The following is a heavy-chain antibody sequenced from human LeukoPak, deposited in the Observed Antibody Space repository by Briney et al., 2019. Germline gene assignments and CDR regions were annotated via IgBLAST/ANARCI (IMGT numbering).Heavy chain of an antibody. Sequence: PGGSLRLSCAASGFTFSSYAMSWVRQAPGRGLEWISYISSNGKTIYYSDSVKGRFTISRDNAKNSLYLQMNSLRAEDTAVYYCAALWSFDYWGQGTLVSVSS. V-gene: IGHV3-48*03. CDR2: ISSNGKTI. CDR3: AALWSFDY. D-gene: IGHD2-21*01. J-gene: IGHJ4*02. CDR1: GFTFSSYA.